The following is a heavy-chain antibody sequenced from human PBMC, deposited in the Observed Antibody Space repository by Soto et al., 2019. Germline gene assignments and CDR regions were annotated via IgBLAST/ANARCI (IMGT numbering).Heavy chain of an antibody. J-gene: IGHJ3*01. Sequence: QDQLLQSGAEVKKPGASVKVSCQASGYTFSSYGITWVRQAPGQGLEWVGWISAYNGNTKSAQKFQGRVTLTTDTSTSTAYMELRSLRSDDTAVYCCARDEGVEVPFYHDALDLWGQGTLVRVSS. D-gene: IGHD2-2*01. CDR2: ISAYNGNT. CDR1: GYTFSSYG. CDR3: ARDEGVEVPFYHDALDL. V-gene: IGHV1-18*01.